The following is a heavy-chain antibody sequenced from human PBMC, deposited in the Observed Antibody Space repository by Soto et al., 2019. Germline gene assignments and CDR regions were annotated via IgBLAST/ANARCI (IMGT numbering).Heavy chain of an antibody. V-gene: IGHV3-9*01. CDR2: ISWNSGSI. D-gene: IGHD3-10*01. Sequence: GGSLRLSCAASGFTFDDYAMHWVRQAPGKGLEWVSGISWNSGSIGYADSVKGRFTISRDNAKNSLYLQMNSLRAEDTALYYCAKGFGDVPVNWFDPWGQGTLVTVSS. CDR1: GFTFDDYA. J-gene: IGHJ5*02. CDR3: AKGFGDVPVNWFDP.